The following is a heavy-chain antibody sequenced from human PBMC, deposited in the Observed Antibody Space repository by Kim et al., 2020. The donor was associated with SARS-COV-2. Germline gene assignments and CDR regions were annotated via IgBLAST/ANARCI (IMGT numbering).Heavy chain of an antibody. Sequence: ASVKVSCKTSGYTFTRHAMHWVRQAPGQRLEWMGWINGGNGNTKYSQKFQGRVTITRDTSASTAYMELSSLRSDDTAVYYCARETTTLGEVIVYNWFDPWGQGTLVIVSS. V-gene: IGHV1-3*01. D-gene: IGHD3-16*02. CDR2: INGGNGNT. CDR3: ARETTTLGEVIVYNWFDP. J-gene: IGHJ5*02. CDR1: GYTFTRHA.